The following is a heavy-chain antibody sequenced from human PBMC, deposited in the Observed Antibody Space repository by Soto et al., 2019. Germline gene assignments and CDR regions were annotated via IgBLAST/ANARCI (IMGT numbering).Heavy chain of an antibody. J-gene: IGHJ6*02. V-gene: IGHV4-4*07. CDR3: ARDDYGSAGMDV. Sequence: TDTLSLTCTVSGDSISSYYWSWIRQPAGKGLEWIGRIYPSGTTNYNPSLKSRLTMSRDTSKNHFSLSLRSVTAADTAVYFCARDDYGSAGMDVWGQGTTVTVSS. CDR1: GDSISSYY. CDR2: IYPSGTT. D-gene: IGHD3-10*01.